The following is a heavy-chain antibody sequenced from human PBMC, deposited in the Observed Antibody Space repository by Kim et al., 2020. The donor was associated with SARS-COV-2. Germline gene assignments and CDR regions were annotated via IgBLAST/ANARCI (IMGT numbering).Heavy chain of an antibody. CDR2: IYYSGST. V-gene: IGHV4-39*01. CDR3: ARQRRAVAGNFLFDY. J-gene: IGHJ4*02. CDR1: GGSISSSSYY. Sequence: SETLSLTCTVSGGSISSSSYYWGWIRQPPGKGLEWIGSIYYSGSTYYNPSLKSRVTISVDTSKNQFSLKLSSVTAADTAVYYCARQRRAVAGNFLFDYWGQGTLVTVSS. D-gene: IGHD6-19*01.